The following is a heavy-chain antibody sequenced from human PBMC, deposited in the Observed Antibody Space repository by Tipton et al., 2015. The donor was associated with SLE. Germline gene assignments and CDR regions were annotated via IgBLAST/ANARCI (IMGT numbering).Heavy chain of an antibody. CDR3: AKAGDYVDN. CDR2: ISSKGST. J-gene: IGHJ4*02. Sequence: SLRLSCAASGFTFSSFAMHWVRQAPGKGLEYVSAISSKGSTYYANSVKGRFTISRDNSKNTLYLQMGSLRAEDMAVYYCAKAGDYVDNWGQGTLVTVSS. V-gene: IGHV3-64*01. CDR1: GFTFSSFA.